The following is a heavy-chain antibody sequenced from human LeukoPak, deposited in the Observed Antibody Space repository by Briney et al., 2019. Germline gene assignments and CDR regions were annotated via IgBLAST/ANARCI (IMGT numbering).Heavy chain of an antibody. V-gene: IGHV3-48*03. CDR2: ISSSGSTK. Sequence: SGGSLRLSCTASGFTFGDYAMNWVRQAPGKGLEWVSYISSSGSTKYCADSVKGRFTISRDNAKNSLYLQMNSLRAEDTAVYYCARRGAYYYYNYMDVWGKGTTVTISS. CDR1: GFTFGDYA. CDR3: ARRGAYYYYNYMDV. J-gene: IGHJ6*03.